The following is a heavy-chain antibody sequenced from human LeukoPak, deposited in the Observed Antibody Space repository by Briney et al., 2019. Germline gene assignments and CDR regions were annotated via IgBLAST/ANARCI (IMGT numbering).Heavy chain of an antibody. V-gene: IGHV4-39*01. Sequence: PSETLSLTCTVSGGSISSSSYYWGWIRQPPGKGLEWIGSIYYSGSTYYNPSLKSRATISVDTSKNQFSLKLTSVTAADTAAYYCARQTGSGLFILPGGQGTLVTVSS. J-gene: IGHJ4*02. CDR3: ARQTGSGLFILP. CDR1: GGSISSSSYY. D-gene: IGHD3/OR15-3a*01. CDR2: IYYSGST.